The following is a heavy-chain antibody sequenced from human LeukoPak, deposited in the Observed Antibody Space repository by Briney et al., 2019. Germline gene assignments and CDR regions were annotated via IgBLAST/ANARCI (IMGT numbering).Heavy chain of an antibody. Sequence: PGGSLRLSCAASGFTLSSNYMSWVRQAPGKGLEWVSVIYSGGSTYYADSVKGRFTISRDNSKNTLYLQMNSLRAEDTAVYYCAKVPHPGIAAASPWYFDYWGQGTLVTVSS. J-gene: IGHJ4*02. CDR3: AKVPHPGIAAASPWYFDY. CDR1: GFTLSSNY. CDR2: IYSGGST. D-gene: IGHD6-13*01. V-gene: IGHV3-53*01.